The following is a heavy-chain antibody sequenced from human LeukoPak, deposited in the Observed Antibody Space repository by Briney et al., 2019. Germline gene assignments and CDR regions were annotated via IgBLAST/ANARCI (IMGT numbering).Heavy chain of an antibody. Sequence: ASVKVSCKASGYTLTGYYMHWVRQAPGQGLEWMGWINPNSGGTNYAQKFQGRVTMTRDTSISTAYMELSRLRSDDTAVYYCARDPSSGWYEIDHWGQGTLVTVSS. J-gene: IGHJ4*02. CDR1: GYTLTGYY. CDR2: INPNSGGT. V-gene: IGHV1-2*02. CDR3: ARDPSSGWYEIDH. D-gene: IGHD6-19*01.